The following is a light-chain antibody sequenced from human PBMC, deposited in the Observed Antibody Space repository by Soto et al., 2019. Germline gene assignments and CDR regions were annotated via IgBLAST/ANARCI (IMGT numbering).Light chain of an antibody. CDR3: GTWGSSLSAGV. CDR2: ENN. J-gene: IGLJ2*01. Sequence: QSVLTQPPSVSAAPGQKVTISCSGFSSNIGNNYVSWYQQVPGTAPKLLIYENNKRPSGIPDRFSGSKSGTSATLDITGLQTGDEADYYCGTWGSSLSAGVFGGGTQLTVL. V-gene: IGLV1-51*01. CDR1: SSNIGNNY.